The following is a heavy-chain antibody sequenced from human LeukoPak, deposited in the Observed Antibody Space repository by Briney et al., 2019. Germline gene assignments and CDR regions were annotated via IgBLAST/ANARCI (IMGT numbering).Heavy chain of an antibody. CDR3: AKDPTRYFDWLLGY. CDR2: ISGSGGST. D-gene: IGHD3-9*01. J-gene: IGHJ4*02. V-gene: IGHV3-23*01. CDR1: GFTFSSYG. Sequence: PGGSLRLSCAASGFTFSSYGMSWVRQAPGKGLEWVSAISGSGGSTYCADSVKGRFTISRDNSKNTLYLQMNSLRAEDTAVYYCAKDPTRYFDWLLGYWGQGTLVTVSS.